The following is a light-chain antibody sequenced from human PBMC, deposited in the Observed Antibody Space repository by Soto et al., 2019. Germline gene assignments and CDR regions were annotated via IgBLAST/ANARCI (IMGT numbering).Light chain of an antibody. V-gene: IGKV3-20*01. CDR1: QSVSRNH. Sequence: EIVLTQSPGTLSLSPGERATLSCRASQSVSRNHLAWYQQNPGQAPRLLIYGASSRATGIPDRFSGSGSGTDFTLTMSRLEPEDFAVYYCQQYGSAPDTFGQGSKLEIK. CDR3: QQYGSAPDT. J-gene: IGKJ2*01. CDR2: GAS.